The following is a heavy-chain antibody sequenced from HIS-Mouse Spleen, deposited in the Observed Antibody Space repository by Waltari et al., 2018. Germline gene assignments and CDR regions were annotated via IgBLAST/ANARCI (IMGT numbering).Heavy chain of an antibody. Sequence: QVQLVESGGGVVQPGRSLRLPCAASGFPFSSYGMPWVRQAPGKGLEWVAVISYDGSNKYYADSVKGRFTISRDNSKNTLYLQMNSLRAEDTAVYYCAKDKHHAFDYWGQGTLVTVSS. J-gene: IGHJ4*02. CDR1: GFPFSSYG. V-gene: IGHV3-30*18. CDR2: ISYDGSNK. CDR3: AKDKHHAFDY.